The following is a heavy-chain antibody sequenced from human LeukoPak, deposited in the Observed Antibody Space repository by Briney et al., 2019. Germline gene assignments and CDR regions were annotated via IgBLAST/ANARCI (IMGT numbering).Heavy chain of an antibody. Sequence: PSETLSLTCAVYGGSFSGYYWSWIRQPPGKGLEWIGSISYSGTTYYNPSLKSRVTISVDTSKNQFSLKLSSVTAADTAVYYCARDPDFWSGYYNFDYWGQGTLVTVSS. CDR3: ARDPDFWSGYYNFDY. J-gene: IGHJ4*02. D-gene: IGHD3-3*01. V-gene: IGHV4-34*01. CDR1: GGSFSGYY. CDR2: ISYSGTT.